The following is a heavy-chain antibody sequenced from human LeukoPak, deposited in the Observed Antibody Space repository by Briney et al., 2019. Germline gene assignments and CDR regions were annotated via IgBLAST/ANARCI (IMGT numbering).Heavy chain of an antibody. CDR2: INHSGST. CDR1: GGSFSGYY. D-gene: IGHD1-26*01. J-gene: IGHJ4*02. V-gene: IGHV4-34*01. Sequence: PSETLSLTCAVYGGSFSGYYWSWIRQPPGKGLEWIGEINHSGSTNYNPSLKSRVTISVDTSKNQFSLKLSSVTAADTAVYYCAGGVEGELLQYWVQGTLVTVSS. CDR3: AGGVEGELLQY.